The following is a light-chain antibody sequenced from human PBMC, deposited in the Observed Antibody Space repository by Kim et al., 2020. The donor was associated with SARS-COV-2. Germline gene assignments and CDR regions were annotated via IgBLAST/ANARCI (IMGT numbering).Light chain of an antibody. V-gene: IGKV3-20*01. CDR3: QQYGGSPRYS. J-gene: IGKJ2*01. CDR2: AVS. Sequence: EVVLTQSPGTLSLSPGDRATLSCRASQSVDTRYLAWYQQKPGQAPRLLIHAVSNRATGIPDRLTGSGSGTDFTLTISRLEPEDFAVYYCQQYGGSPRYSFGQGTKVDIK. CDR1: QSVDTRY.